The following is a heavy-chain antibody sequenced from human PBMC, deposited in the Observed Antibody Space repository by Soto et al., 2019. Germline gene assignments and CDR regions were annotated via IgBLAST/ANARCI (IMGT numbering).Heavy chain of an antibody. CDR2: IRGKADSYAT. J-gene: IGHJ3*02. CDR1: GFTFSGSA. CDR3: ARLSSGSSDI. V-gene: IGHV3-73*02. Sequence: EVQLVESGGGFVQPGGSLKLSCAASGFTFSGSAMHWVRQASGKGLEWVGRIRGKADSYATAYAASVNGRFTISRDDSKITAYLQMNSLKTEDTAVYYCARLSSGSSDIWGQGTMVTVSS. D-gene: IGHD1-26*01.